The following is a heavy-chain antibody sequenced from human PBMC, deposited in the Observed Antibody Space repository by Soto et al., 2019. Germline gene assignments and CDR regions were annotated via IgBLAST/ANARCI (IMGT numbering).Heavy chain of an antibody. D-gene: IGHD2-15*01. V-gene: IGHV3-48*02. Sequence: GESLKISCAASGFTFSSYSMNWVRQAPGKGLEWVSFISSSSSTIHYADSVKGRFTISRDKAKNSLYLQMNSLRDEDTAVYYCARDWDCSSGSCFDYYYGMDVWGQGTTVTVSS. CDR3: ARDWDCSSGSCFDYYYGMDV. CDR2: ISSSSSTI. CDR1: GFTFSSYS. J-gene: IGHJ6*02.